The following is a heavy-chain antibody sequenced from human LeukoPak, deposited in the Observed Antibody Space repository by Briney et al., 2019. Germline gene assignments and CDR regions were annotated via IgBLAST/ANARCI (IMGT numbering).Heavy chain of an antibody. Sequence: GRSLRLSCAASGFTFSSYGMHWVRQAPGKGLEWVAVIWYDGSNKYYADSVKGRFTISRDNSKNTLYLQMNSLKTEDTAVYYCFTPNYNYLSHWGQGSLVTVSS. CDR2: IWYDGSNK. J-gene: IGHJ4*02. D-gene: IGHD5-24*01. V-gene: IGHV3-33*01. CDR3: FTPNYNYLSH. CDR1: GFTFSSYG.